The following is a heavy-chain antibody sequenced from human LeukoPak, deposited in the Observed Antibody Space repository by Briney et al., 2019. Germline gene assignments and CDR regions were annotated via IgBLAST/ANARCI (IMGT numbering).Heavy chain of an antibody. CDR2: ISSSSSYI. CDR1: GFTFSSYS. V-gene: IGHV3-21*01. J-gene: IGHJ5*02. CDR3: ARSPTLYNWFDP. Sequence: GGSLRLSXAASGFTFSSYSMNWVRQAPGKGLEWVSSISSSSSYIYYADSVKGRFTISRDNAKNSLYLQMNSLRAEDTAVYYCARSPTLYNWFDPWGQGTLVTVSS.